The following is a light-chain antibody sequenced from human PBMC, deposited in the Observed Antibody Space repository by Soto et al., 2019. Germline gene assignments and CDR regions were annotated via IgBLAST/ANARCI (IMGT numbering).Light chain of an antibody. V-gene: IGKV3-11*01. J-gene: IGKJ1*01. CDR3: QQRSNWPWT. CDR2: DAS. Sequence: EIVMTQSPATLSVSPGEGATVSCRASQSVSSHLAWYQHKPGQAPRLLFYDASTRATGIPARFSGSGSGTEFTLTISSLEPEDFAVYYCQQRSNWPWTFGQGTKVDIK. CDR1: QSVSSH.